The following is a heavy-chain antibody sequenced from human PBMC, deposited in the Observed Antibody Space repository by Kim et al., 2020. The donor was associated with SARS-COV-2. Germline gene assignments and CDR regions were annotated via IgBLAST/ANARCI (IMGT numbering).Heavy chain of an antibody. CDR1: GGSISSYY. D-gene: IGHD3-22*01. CDR3: ANSRGHHDSSGYSSNMDV. Sequence: SETLSLTCTVSGGSISSYYWNWIRQPAGKGLQWIGRIYTSGSPNYNPSLKSRVTMSVDMSKRQFSLNLNSVTAADTAVYYCANSRGHHDSSGYSSNMDVWGQGTTVTVSS. CDR2: IYTSGSP. J-gene: IGHJ6*02. V-gene: IGHV4-4*07.